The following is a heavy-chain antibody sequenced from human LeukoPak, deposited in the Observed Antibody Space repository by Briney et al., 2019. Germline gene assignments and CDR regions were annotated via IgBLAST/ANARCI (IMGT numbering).Heavy chain of an antibody. CDR1: GYTFTGYY. CDR3: ATRDLRELWQTAIA. V-gene: IGHV1-2*02. D-gene: IGHD1-26*01. J-gene: IGHJ4*02. CDR2: INPDSGGT. Sequence: GASVKVSCKASGYTFTGYYMHWVRQAPGQGLEWMGWINPDSGGTNYAQKLQGRVTMTTDTSTSTAYMELRSLRSDDTAVYYCATRDLRELWQTAIAWGQGTLVTVSS.